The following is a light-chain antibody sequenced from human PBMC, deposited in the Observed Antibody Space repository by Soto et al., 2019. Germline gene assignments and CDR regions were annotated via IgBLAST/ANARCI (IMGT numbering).Light chain of an antibody. J-gene: IGKJ1*01. V-gene: IGKV3-20*01. Sequence: EVVLTQFPGTLSLSPGERATLSCRASQTITGTYLALYQQKPGQAPRLLIHGASTRATGIPDRFSGGGTGTDFNLNISRVEPEDFAMYYCQQYGRSKRWTFGQGTKVEVK. CDR3: QQYGRSKRWT. CDR1: QTITGTY. CDR2: GAS.